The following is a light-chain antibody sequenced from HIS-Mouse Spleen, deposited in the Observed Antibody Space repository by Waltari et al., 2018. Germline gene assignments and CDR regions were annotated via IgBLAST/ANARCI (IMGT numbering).Light chain of an antibody. CDR1: SSDVGGYNY. V-gene: IGLV2-14*03. CDR2: DVS. Sequence: QSALTQPASVSGSPGQSITISCPGTSSDVGGYNYVSWYQQHPAKAPKLMIYDVSNRPSGVSNRFSGSKSGNTASLTISGLQAEDEADYYCSSYTSSSFNVVFGGGTKLTVL. CDR3: SSYTSSSFNVV. J-gene: IGLJ2*01.